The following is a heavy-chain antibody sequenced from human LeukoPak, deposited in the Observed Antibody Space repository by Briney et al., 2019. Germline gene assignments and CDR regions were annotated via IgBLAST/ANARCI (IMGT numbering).Heavy chain of an antibody. Sequence: ASVKVSCKTSGYTFTSYAMHWVRQAPGQRLEWMGWINVGNGNTKYSQKFQDRVTITRDTPASTAYMAFSSLTSDDTAVYYCARQGGGPYSASPFDYWGQGTLVTVSS. V-gene: IGHV1-3*01. CDR1: GYTFTSYA. J-gene: IGHJ4*02. D-gene: IGHD1-26*01. CDR2: INVGNGNT. CDR3: ARQGGGPYSASPFDY.